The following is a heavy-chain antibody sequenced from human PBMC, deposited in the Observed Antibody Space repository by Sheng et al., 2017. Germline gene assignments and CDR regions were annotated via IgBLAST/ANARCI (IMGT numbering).Heavy chain of an antibody. CDR3: VRNYGSGSQGYFDS. Sequence: EVQLVQSGAEVKKPGESLKISCKGSGYSFSDYWIAWVRQMPGKGLEWMGIIYPGDSDVRYSPSFQGQITISADKSISTAYLQWSSLKASDTAMYYCVRNYGSGSQGYFDSWGQGTLVTVSS. CDR1: GYSFSDYW. D-gene: IGHD3-10*01. CDR2: IYPGDSDV. V-gene: IGHV5-51*06. J-gene: IGHJ4*02.